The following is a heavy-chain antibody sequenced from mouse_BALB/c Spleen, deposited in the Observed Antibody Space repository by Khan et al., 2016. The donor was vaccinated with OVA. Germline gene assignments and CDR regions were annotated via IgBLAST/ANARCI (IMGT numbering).Heavy chain of an antibody. CDR1: GYTFTDYY. CDR2: IYPRSGNT. Sequence: VQLQESGAELARPGASVKLSCKASGYTFTDYYINWVKQRTGQGLEWIGEIYPRSGNTYYNEKFKGKATLTADKSSSIAYMQLSSLTSEDSAVYVGARRNYFGYTFAYWGQGTLVTVSA. V-gene: IGHV1-77*01. D-gene: IGHD1-2*01. CDR3: ARRNYFGYTFAY. J-gene: IGHJ3*01.